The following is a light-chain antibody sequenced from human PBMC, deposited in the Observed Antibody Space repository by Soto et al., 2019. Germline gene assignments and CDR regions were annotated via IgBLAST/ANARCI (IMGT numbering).Light chain of an antibody. CDR3: QQYNTYWT. CDR2: DAY. Sequence: DIQRTQFPSALSASVGDRVTITCRASQNVNNWLSWYQHKPGKAPQLLIYDAYVLATWVPSRFSCSGSGTEFTLAISGLQSDDFATYYCQQYNTYWTFGPRTKVEVK. CDR1: QNVNNW. V-gene: IGKV1-5*01. J-gene: IGKJ1*01.